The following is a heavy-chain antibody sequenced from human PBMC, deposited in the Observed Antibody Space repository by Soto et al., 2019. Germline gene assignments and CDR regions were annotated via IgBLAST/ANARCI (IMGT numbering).Heavy chain of an antibody. CDR2: IYHSGST. J-gene: IGHJ6*02. CDR1: GGSISSSNW. Sequence: QVQLQESGPGLVKPSGTLSLTCAVSGGSISSSNWWSWVRQPPGKGLEWIGEIYHSGSTNYNPSLKSRLTISVDKSKDQFPLKLSPVTAADTAVYYCASAHGNYYYGMDVWGQGTTVTVSS. V-gene: IGHV4-4*02. CDR3: ASAHGNYYYGMDV. D-gene: IGHD4-17*01.